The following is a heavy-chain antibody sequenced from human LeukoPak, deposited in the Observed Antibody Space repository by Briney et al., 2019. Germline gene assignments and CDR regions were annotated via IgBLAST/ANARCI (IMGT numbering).Heavy chain of an antibody. D-gene: IGHD3-10*01. Sequence: GGSLRLSCAASGFTFSSYSMNWVHQAPGKGLEWVSYISTSSTTIYYADSVKGRFTISRDNAKNSLYLQMNSLRDEDTAVYYCARESDGSGSYYKLGAFDIWGQGTMVTVSS. CDR1: GFTFSSYS. CDR3: ARESDGSGSYYKLGAFDI. J-gene: IGHJ3*02. CDR2: ISTSSTTI. V-gene: IGHV3-48*02.